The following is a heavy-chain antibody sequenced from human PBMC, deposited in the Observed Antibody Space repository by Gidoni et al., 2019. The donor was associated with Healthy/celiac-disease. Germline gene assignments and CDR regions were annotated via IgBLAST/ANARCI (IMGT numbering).Heavy chain of an antibody. V-gene: IGHV5-10-1*01. CDR2: IDPSDSYT. D-gene: IGHD1-26*01. CDR3: AREVGPWPYYFDY. J-gene: IGHJ4*02. Sequence: EVHLVQSGAEVKKHGESLRISCKGSGCSFTSYWISLVRQMPGKGLEWMGRIDPSDSYTNYIPSFQGHVTISADHSISTASLQGTILKASDTAMYYCAREVGPWPYYFDYWGQGTLVTVPS. CDR1: GCSFTSYW.